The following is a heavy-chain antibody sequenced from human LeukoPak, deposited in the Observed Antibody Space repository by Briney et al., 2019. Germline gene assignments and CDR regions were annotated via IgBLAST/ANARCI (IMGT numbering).Heavy chain of an antibody. V-gene: IGHV3-15*01. D-gene: IGHD1-26*01. CDR2: IKSKTDGGTT. CDR3: TTDGGSYGEGFDY. CDR1: GFTFRNAW. Sequence: GGSLRLSCAASGFTFRNAWMSWVRQAPGKGLEWVGRIKSKTDGGTTDYAAPVKGRFTISRDDSKNTLYLQMNSLKTEDTAVYYCTTDGGSYGEGFDYWGQGTLVTVSS. J-gene: IGHJ4*02.